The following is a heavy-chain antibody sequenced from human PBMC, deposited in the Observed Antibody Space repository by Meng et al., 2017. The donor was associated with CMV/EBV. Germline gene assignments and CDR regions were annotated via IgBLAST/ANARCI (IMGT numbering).Heavy chain of an antibody. CDR1: GDTFTDYY. Sequence: QGQLGQSGAELRKPGASVKVSCKASGDTFTDYYMHWVRQAPGQGLEWMGCINPSSGDTNYAQKFQGRVTMTRDTSISTAYMELSRLRSDDTAVYYCTRDAHLTTVTPNWFDPWGQGTLVTVSS. CDR2: INPSSGDT. D-gene: IGHD4-17*01. CDR3: TRDAHLTTVTPNWFDP. J-gene: IGHJ5*02. V-gene: IGHV1-2*02.